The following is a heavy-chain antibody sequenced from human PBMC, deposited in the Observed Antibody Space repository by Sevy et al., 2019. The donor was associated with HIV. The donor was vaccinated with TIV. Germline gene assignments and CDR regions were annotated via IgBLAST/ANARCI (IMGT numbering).Heavy chain of an antibody. D-gene: IGHD2-2*01. V-gene: IGHV3-7*01. Sequence: GGSLRLSCAASGFTFSNYWMSWIRQTPGKGLERVANIKFDGSNTYYVDSVRGRLTVSRDNARYSLHLQMNSLTAEDXXXXXXXXXXXXXXXXYYFDYWGRGALVTVSS. CDR3: XXXXXXXXXXYYFDY. CDR2: IKFDGSNT. CDR1: GFTFSNYW. J-gene: IGHJ4*02.